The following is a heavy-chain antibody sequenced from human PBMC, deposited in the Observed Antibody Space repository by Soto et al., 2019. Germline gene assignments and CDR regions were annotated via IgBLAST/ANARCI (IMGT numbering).Heavy chain of an antibody. V-gene: IGHV1-8*01. CDR3: AAEMTSRRLHG. Sequence: QVQLVQSGAEVKKPGASVKVSCKASGYTFTSYDINWVRQATGQGLEWMGWMNPNSGNTGYAHKFQGRLTMTRNTSIRTDYMVLSSLRSEDTVVYYCAAEMTSRRLHGWGQGTTVTVSS. CDR2: MNPNSGNT. J-gene: IGHJ6*02. CDR1: GYTFTSYD.